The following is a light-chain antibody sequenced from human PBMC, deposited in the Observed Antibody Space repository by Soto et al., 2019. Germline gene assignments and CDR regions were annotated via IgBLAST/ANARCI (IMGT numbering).Light chain of an antibody. J-gene: IGLJ1*01. CDR1: NIGRKS. V-gene: IGLV3-21*02. Sequence: SYELTQPPSVSVAPGQTARISCGGNNIGRKSVHWYQQKPGRAPVVVVYDDSDRPSGIPERFSGANSGDTATLTISRVEAGDEADYYCHVWDSSSGHDIFGTGTKVTAL. CDR2: DDS. CDR3: HVWDSSSGHDI.